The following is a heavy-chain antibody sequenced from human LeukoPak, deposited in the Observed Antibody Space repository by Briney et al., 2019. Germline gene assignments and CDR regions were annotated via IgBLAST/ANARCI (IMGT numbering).Heavy chain of an antibody. J-gene: IGHJ4*02. D-gene: IGHD3-22*01. CDR3: ARDGSYCDSNAHWVDY. CDR2: ISSSSSYI. CDR1: GFTFSSYS. V-gene: IGHV3-21*01. Sequence: GGSLRLSCAASGFTFSSYSMNWVRQAPGKGLEWVSSISSSSSYIYYADSVKGRFTISRDNAKNSLYLQMNSLRAEDTAVYYCARDGSYCDSNAHWVDYWGQGTLVTVSS.